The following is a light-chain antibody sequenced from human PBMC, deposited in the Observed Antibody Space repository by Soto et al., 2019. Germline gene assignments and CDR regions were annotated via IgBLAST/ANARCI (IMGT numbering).Light chain of an antibody. CDR3: QSYDSSLSGYV. Sequence: QSVLTQPPSVSGAPGQRVTVSCTGSSSNIGAGYDVHWYQHLPGTAPKLLIYGNNNRPSGVPDRFSGSKSGTSASLAITGLQAEDEADYYCQSYDSSLSGYVFGTGTKV. J-gene: IGLJ1*01. V-gene: IGLV1-40*01. CDR2: GNN. CDR1: SSNIGAGYD.